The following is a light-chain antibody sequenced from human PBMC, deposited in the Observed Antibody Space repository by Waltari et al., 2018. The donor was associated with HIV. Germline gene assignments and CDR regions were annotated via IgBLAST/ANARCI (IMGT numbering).Light chain of an antibody. CDR3: QQFVAYPAL. J-gene: IGKJ4*01. Sequence: AIQLTQTPSSLSASERDRVTITCRTSPGIGTALAWYQQKPGKVPKLLIYDACNVESGVPSRVSGSVFSTDFTLTISTLQPEDIATYYCQQFVAYPALLGGGTKVEI. V-gene: IGKV1-13*02. CDR2: DAC. CDR1: PGIGTA.